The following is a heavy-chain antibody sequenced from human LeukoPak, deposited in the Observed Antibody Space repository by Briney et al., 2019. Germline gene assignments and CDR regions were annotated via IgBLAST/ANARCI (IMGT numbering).Heavy chain of an antibody. CDR1: GYTFTSYY. Sequence: ASVKVSCKASGYTFTSYYMHWVRQAPGQGLEWMGIINPSGGSTSYAQKFQGRVTMTGDTSTSTVYMELSSLRSEDTAVYYCARVVSSGWYYDYWGQGTLVTVSS. CDR2: INPSGGST. J-gene: IGHJ4*02. V-gene: IGHV1-46*01. D-gene: IGHD6-19*01. CDR3: ARVVSSGWYYDY.